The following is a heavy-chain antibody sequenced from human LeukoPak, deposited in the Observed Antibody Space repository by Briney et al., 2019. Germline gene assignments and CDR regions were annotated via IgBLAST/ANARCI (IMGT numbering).Heavy chain of an antibody. CDR1: GFTFSTYA. CDR3: AKVAGIAAAGTS. D-gene: IGHD6-13*01. J-gene: IGHJ5*02. CDR2: ISGSGGST. Sequence: QSGGSLRLSCAASGFTFSTYAMNWVRQAPGKGLEWVSAISGSGGSTYYADSVKGRFTISRDNSKNTLYLQMNSLRAEDTAVYYCAKVAGIAAAGTSWGQGTLVTVSS. V-gene: IGHV3-23*01.